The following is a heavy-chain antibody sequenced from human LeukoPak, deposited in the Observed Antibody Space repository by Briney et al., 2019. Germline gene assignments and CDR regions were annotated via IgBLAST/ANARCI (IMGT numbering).Heavy chain of an antibody. CDR2: ISYDGSNK. CDR3: ATLFGELLGMDY. D-gene: IGHD3-10*02. V-gene: IGHV3-30*03. CDR1: GLTFSSYG. J-gene: IGHJ4*02. Sequence: GGSLRLSCAASGLTFSSYGMHWVLQAPGKGLAFVAVISYDGSNKYYADSVMGRFTISRDNSKNTLYLQMNSLRAEDTAVYYCATLFGELLGMDYWGQGTLVTVSS.